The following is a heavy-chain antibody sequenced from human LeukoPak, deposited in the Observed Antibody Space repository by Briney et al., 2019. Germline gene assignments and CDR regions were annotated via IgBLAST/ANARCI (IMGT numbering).Heavy chain of an antibody. V-gene: IGHV3-15*01. CDR2: IKSKTDGGTT. CDR3: TTEDIVVVVGAYDP. D-gene: IGHD2-15*01. CDR1: GFTFSHAW. Sequence: GGSLRLSRAASGFTFSHAWMTWVRQAPGKGLEWVGRIKSKTDGGTTDYAAPVKGRFTISRDDSKNTLYLQMNSLKIEDTAVYYCTTEDIVVVVGAYDPWGQGTL. J-gene: IGHJ5*02.